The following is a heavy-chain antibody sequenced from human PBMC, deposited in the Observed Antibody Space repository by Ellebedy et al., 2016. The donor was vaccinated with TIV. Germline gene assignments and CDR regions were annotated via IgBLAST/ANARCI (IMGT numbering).Heavy chain of an antibody. Sequence: GGSLRLXXTDAGVTFSTYAMNWVRQAPGKGLEWVSGISDSGGSTYYADSVKGRFTISRDNSKDTLYLEMNSLRVDDTDVYYCSKGKVADSWGQGTLVTVSS. D-gene: IGHD2-15*01. CDR1: GVTFSTYA. CDR2: ISDSGGST. CDR3: SKGKVADS. J-gene: IGHJ4*02. V-gene: IGHV3-23*01.